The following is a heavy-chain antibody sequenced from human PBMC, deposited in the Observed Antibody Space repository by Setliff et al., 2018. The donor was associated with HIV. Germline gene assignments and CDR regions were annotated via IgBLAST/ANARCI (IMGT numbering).Heavy chain of an antibody. CDR3: ARGKTWLRFLDY. CDR2: IYTSGYT. D-gene: IGHD5-12*01. J-gene: IGHJ4*02. CDR1: GGSISSYY. V-gene: IGHV4-4*08. Sequence: SETLSLTCTVSGGSISSYYWSWIRQPPGKGLEWIGYIYTSGYTNYAQNVQGRVTVTMDTSTSTAYMELRSLKSDDTAVYYCARGKTWLRFLDYWGQGTLVTVSS.